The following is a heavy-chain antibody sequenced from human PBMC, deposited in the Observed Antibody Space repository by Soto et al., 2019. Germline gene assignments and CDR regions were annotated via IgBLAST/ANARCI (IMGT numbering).Heavy chain of an antibody. D-gene: IGHD6-13*01. CDR2: IYYSGNT. Sequence: PSETLSLTCTVSGGSISSSDYYWGWIRQPPGKGLEWIGSIYYSGNTNYNPSLKSRVTISVDTSKNQFSLKLSSVTAADTAVYYCARRQGLRAAAVSMDVWGQGTTVTVSS. V-gene: IGHV4-39*01. CDR3: ARRQGLRAAAVSMDV. CDR1: GGSISSSDYY. J-gene: IGHJ6*02.